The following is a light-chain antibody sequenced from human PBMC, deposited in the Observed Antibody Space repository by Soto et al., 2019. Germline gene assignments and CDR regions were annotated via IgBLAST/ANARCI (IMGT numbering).Light chain of an antibody. CDR3: QQYNNWAGT. V-gene: IGKV3-15*01. CDR1: QSVSSN. Sequence: EIVMTQSPATLSVSPGERATLSCRASQSVSSNLAWYQQKPGQAPRLLIYGASTRATGIPARFSGSGSGTEFTLTISSLQSEDFAVYYCQQYNNWAGTFGQGT. J-gene: IGKJ1*01. CDR2: GAS.